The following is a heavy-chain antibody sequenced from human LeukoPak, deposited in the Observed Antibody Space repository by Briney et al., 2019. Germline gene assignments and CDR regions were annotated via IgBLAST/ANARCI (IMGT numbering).Heavy chain of an antibody. CDR1: GFTFSSYW. Sequence: GSLRLSCAASGFTFSSYWMSWVRQAPGKGLEWVANIKQDGSEKYYVDSVKGRFTISRDNAKNSLYLQMNSLRAEDTAVYYCAREGGQWLVPSFDYWGQGTLVTVSS. CDR3: AREGGQWLVPSFDY. CDR2: IKQDGSEK. J-gene: IGHJ4*02. D-gene: IGHD6-19*01. V-gene: IGHV3-7*01.